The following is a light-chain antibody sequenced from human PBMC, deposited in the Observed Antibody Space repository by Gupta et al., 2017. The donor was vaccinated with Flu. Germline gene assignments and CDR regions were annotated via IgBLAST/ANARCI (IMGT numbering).Light chain of an antibody. V-gene: IGLV3-19*01. J-gene: IGLJ3*02. Sequence: SSELTQDPALSVALCQTVRLTCQGDSPKNYYANCYQQKPGQAPVVVIPCKDKRPTGIPYRFSGSSPGKTASLTITWVQAEDEADYYCDSRDTSGNHMVFGGATKLTV. CDR1: SPKNYY. CDR3: DSRDTSGNHMV. CDR2: CKD.